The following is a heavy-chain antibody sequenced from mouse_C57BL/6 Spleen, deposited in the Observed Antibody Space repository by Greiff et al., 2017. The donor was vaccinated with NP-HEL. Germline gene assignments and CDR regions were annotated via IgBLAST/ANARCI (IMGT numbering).Heavy chain of an antibody. CDR1: GYSFTGYY. J-gene: IGHJ3*01. D-gene: IGHD2-4*01. Sequence: EVQLQQSGPELVKPGASVKISCKASGYSFTGYYMNWVKQSPEKSLVWIGEINPSTGGTTYNQKFKAKATLTVDKSSSTAYMQLKSLTSEDSAVYYCAREGYDSSFAYWGQGTLVTVSA. CDR3: AREGYDSSFAY. V-gene: IGHV1-42*01. CDR2: INPSTGGT.